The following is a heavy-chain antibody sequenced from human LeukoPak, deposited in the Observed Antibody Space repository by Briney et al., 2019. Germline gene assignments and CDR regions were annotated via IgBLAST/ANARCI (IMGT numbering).Heavy chain of an antibody. CDR2: IYYSGST. Sequence: PSQTLSLTCSVSGGSISSGGYYWSWIRQHPGKGLEWFGYIYYSGSTYYNPSLKSRVTISIDTSKNQFSLKLSSVTAADTAVYYCARDYGDYVRGAFDIWGQGTMVTVSS. J-gene: IGHJ3*02. CDR1: GGSISSGGYY. D-gene: IGHD4-17*01. CDR3: ARDYGDYVRGAFDI. V-gene: IGHV4-31*03.